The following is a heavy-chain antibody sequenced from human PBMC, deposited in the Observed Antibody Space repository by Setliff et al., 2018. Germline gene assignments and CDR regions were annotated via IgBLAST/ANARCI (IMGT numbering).Heavy chain of an antibody. Sequence: ASVKVSCKASGYTFRQSIVSWVRQAPGQGLEWLGWIGVYSGNTYSAQRFQGSVSLTTDESTNTAYLELRGLRSDDTAVYYCMRLVRFCSRTVCQRTSGDEAWGQGTLVTVSS. CDR2: IGVYSGNT. D-gene: IGHD3-3*01. CDR3: MRLVRFCSRTVCQRTSGDEA. CDR1: GYTFRQSI. V-gene: IGHV1-18*01. J-gene: IGHJ5*02.